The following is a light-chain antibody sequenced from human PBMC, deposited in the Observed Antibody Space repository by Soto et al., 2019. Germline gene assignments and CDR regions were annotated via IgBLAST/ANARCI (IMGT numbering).Light chain of an antibody. Sequence: EIVMTQSPATLSVSPGEGATLSCRASQSVSSKLAWYQQRPGQAPRLLIYGASTRATGIPARFRGSESGTEFALTISSLQSEDFSADYCKQYDNLPFTFGPGTKVDIK. CDR2: GAS. CDR3: KQYDNLPFT. J-gene: IGKJ3*01. V-gene: IGKV3-15*01. CDR1: QSVSSK.